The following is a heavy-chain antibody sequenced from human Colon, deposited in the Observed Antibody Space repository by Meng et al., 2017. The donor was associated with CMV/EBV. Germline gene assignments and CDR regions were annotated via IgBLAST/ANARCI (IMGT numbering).Heavy chain of an antibody. CDR2: INHSGST. CDR1: GVSFSGYY. V-gene: IGHV4-34*01. CDR3: ARGLYGSGRHQIDY. J-gene: IGHJ4*02. Sequence: QVQLQQWGGGLLKPSETLSLPCAVYGVSFSGYYWSWIRQPPGKGLEWIGEINHSGSTNYNPSLKSRVTISVDTSKNQFSLKLSSVTAADTAVYYCARGLYGSGRHQIDYWGQGTLVTVSS. D-gene: IGHD3-10*01.